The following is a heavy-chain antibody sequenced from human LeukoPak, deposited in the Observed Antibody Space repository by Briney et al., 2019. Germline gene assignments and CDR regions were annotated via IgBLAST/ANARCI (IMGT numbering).Heavy chain of an antibody. CDR1: GFTFSSYW. V-gene: IGHV3-74*01. CDR2: INSDGSST. J-gene: IGHJ4*02. D-gene: IGHD3-16*01. Sequence: GGSLRLSCAASGFTFSSYWMHWVRQAPGKGLVWVSRINSDGSSTSYADSVKGRFTISRDNAKNSLYLQMNSLRAEDTAVYYCARTGYGYNYFDYWGQGTLVTVSS. CDR3: ARTGYGYNYFDY.